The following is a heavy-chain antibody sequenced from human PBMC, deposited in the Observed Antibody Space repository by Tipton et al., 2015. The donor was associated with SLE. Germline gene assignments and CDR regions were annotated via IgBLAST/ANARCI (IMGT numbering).Heavy chain of an antibody. V-gene: IGHV1-69*05. Sequence: QSGPEVKKPGSSVKVSCKASGGTFSSYAIFGTANYAQKFQGRVTITTDESTSTAYMELSSLRSEDTAVYYCARAGRGVVVPAARWGAFDIWGQGTMVTVSS. J-gene: IGHJ3*02. CDR3: ARAGRGVVVPAARWGAFDI. CDR1: GGTFSSYA. D-gene: IGHD2-2*01. CDR2: FGTA.